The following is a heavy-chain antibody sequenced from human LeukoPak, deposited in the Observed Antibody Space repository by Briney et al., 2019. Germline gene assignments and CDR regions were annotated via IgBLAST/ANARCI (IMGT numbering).Heavy chain of an antibody. V-gene: IGHV3-69-1*02. CDR2: ITSDSTI. D-gene: IGHD1-1*01. CDR3: AKGNFGWNERGGDYFDY. CDR1: GFTFSSYE. J-gene: IGHJ4*02. Sequence: PGGSLRLSCTASGFTFSSYEMHWVRQAPGKGLEWLAYITSDSTIYQADSVKGRFTISTDNAKNSLYLQMNSLSAEDTAVYYCAKGNFGWNERGGDYFDYWGQGTLVTVSS.